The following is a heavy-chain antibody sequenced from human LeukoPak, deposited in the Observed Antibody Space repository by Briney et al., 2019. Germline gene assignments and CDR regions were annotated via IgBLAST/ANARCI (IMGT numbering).Heavy chain of an antibody. D-gene: IGHD2-8*01. Sequence: PSETLSLTCTVSGGSISNYHCSWIRQSPGKGLEWIGYIYYTGTTNYNPSLQSRVTISVYTSKNQFSLNLRSVTAADTAVYYCARGSPELYGGAMDVWGKGTTVTVSS. CDR3: ARGSPELYGGAMDV. CDR2: IYYTGTT. J-gene: IGHJ6*04. V-gene: IGHV4-59*01. CDR1: GGSISNYH.